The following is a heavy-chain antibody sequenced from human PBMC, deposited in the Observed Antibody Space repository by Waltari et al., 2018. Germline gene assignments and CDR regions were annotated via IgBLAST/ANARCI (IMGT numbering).Heavy chain of an antibody. CDR3: ARYADILSVVPAAPGEFDP. J-gene: IGHJ5*02. Sequence: QVQLVQSGAEVKKPGASVKVSCTASGYTFTGYYMHWVRQAPGQGLEWMGRINPNSGGTNYAQKFQGRVTMTRDTSISTAYMELSRLRSDDTAVYYCARYADILSVVPAAPGEFDPWGQGTLVTVSS. D-gene: IGHD2-2*01. CDR2: INPNSGGT. CDR1: GYTFTGYY. V-gene: IGHV1-2*06.